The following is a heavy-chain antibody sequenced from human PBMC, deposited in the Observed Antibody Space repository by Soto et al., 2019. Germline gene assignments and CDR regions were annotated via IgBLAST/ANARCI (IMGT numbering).Heavy chain of an antibody. D-gene: IGHD3-22*01. J-gene: IGHJ3*02. CDR1: GGSISSSSYY. CDR3: ARHHVHYDSSGIGPYAFDI. V-gene: IGHV4-39*01. CDR2: IYFSGRT. Sequence: QLQLQESGPGLVKPSATLSLTCTVSGGSISSSSYYWGWIRQPPGKGLEWIGSIYFSGRTYYNPSLKRRVTISVDTSKHQYSLKLSSVTAGDTAVYYCARHHVHYDSSGIGPYAFDIWGQGTMVTVSS.